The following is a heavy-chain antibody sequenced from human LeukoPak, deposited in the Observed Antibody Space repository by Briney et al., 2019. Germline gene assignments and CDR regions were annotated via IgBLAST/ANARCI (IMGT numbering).Heavy chain of an antibody. CDR1: GFVFTSYG. CDR2: ISANDGKI. Sequence: ASVKVSCKASGFVFTSYGITRVRQSPGQGLEWMGWISANDGKINYSERHQGRVTMTTDTVTSTAYMELRSQRSDDTAVYYCARELHVERDDYWGQGTLVTVSS. J-gene: IGHJ4*02. CDR3: ARELHVERDDY. V-gene: IGHV1-18*01. D-gene: IGHD1-1*01.